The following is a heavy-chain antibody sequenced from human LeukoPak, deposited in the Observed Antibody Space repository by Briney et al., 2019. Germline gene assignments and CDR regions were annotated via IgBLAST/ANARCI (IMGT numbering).Heavy chain of an antibody. Sequence: ASVKVSCTASGYTFTGYYMHWVRQAPGQGLEWMGWINPNSGGTNYAQKFQGRVTMTRDTSISTAYMELSRLRSDDTAVYYCARDRYSSSWGSYYGMDVWGQGTTVTVSS. V-gene: IGHV1-2*02. J-gene: IGHJ6*02. CDR2: INPNSGGT. CDR3: ARDRYSSSWGSYYGMDV. CDR1: GYTFTGYY. D-gene: IGHD6-13*01.